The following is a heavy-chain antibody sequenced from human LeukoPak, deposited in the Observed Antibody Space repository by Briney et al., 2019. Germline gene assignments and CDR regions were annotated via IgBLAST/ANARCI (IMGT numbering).Heavy chain of an antibody. Sequence: SETLCLTCTVSGGSISSYYWSWIRQPPGKGLEWIGYIYYSGSTNYNPSLKSRVTISVDTSKNQFSLKLSSVTAADTAVYYCARGIAAAGGMYYYCGMDVWGQGTTVTVSS. CDR2: IYYSGST. CDR1: GGSISSYY. V-gene: IGHV4-59*01. D-gene: IGHD6-13*01. CDR3: ARGIAAAGGMYYYCGMDV. J-gene: IGHJ6*02.